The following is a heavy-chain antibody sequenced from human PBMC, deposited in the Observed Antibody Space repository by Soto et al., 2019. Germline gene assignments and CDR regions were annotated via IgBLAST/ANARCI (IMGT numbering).Heavy chain of an antibody. Sequence: QVQLQESGPGLVKPSGTLSLTCAVSGDSVSSPYYWCWVRQPPGKGLEWIGEVFHTGTTSYNPSLRSRVTISMDKSNNQFSLELSSVTAADTAVYYCARSAGWYAVHSWGPGTLVIVSS. CDR3: ARSAGWYAVHS. J-gene: IGHJ4*02. V-gene: IGHV4-4*02. CDR2: VFHTGTT. CDR1: GDSVSSPYY. D-gene: IGHD6-19*01.